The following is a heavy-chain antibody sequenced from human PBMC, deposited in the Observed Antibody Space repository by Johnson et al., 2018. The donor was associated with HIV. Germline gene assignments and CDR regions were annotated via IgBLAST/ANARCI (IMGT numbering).Heavy chain of an antibody. CDR2: IRYDGSNK. CDR1: GFTFSSYW. V-gene: IGHV3-30*02. CDR3: ARDGTTGARSGAFEI. J-gene: IGHJ3*02. Sequence: QVQLVESGGGLVQPGRSLRLSCAASGFTFSSYWMHWVRQAPGKGLVWVTFIRYDGSNKYYADSVKGRFTISRDNSKNTLYLQMNSLRAEDTALYYCARDGTTGARSGAFEIWGQGTMVTVSS. D-gene: IGHD1-26*01.